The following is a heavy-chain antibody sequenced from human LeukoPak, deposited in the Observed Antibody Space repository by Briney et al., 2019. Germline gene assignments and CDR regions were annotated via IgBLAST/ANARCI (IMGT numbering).Heavy chain of an antibody. V-gene: IGHV4-59*01. CDR3: ARGSRVQERWLQFFETYYFDY. D-gene: IGHD5-24*01. CDR2: IYYSGST. Sequence: PSETLSLTCTVSGGSISSYYWSWIRQPPGKGLEWIGYIYYSGSTNYNPSLKSRVTISVDTSKNQFSLKLSSVTAADTAVYYCARGSRVQERWLQFFETYYFDYWGQGTLVTVSS. CDR1: GGSISSYY. J-gene: IGHJ4*02.